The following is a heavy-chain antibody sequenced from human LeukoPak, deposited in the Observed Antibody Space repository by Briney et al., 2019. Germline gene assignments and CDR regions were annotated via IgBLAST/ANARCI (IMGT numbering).Heavy chain of an antibody. CDR2: ITSSSSYI. J-gene: IGHJ6*03. CDR1: GFTFNTYN. Sequence: GESLRLSCAASGFTFNTYNMNWVRQAPGKGLEWVSSITSSSSYIYYADSVKGRFTISRDNAKSSLYLQMNSLRDEDTAVYYCARDPYSGNYGDYYYYMDVWGKGTTVTISS. CDR3: ARDPYSGNYGDYYYYMDV. D-gene: IGHD1-26*01. V-gene: IGHV3-21*01.